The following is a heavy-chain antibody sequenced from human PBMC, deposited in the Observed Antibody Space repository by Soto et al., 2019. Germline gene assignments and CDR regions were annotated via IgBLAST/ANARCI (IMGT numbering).Heavy chain of an antibody. CDR1: GYTFTGYY. CDR3: ARGDILTGYYRFFGSWFDP. J-gene: IGHJ5*02. D-gene: IGHD3-9*01. CDR2: INPNSGGT. V-gene: IGHV1-2*04. Sequence: ASVKVSCKASGYTFTGYYMHWVRQAPGQGLEWMGWINPNSGGTNYAQKFQGWVTMTRDTSISTAYMELSRLRSDDTAVYYCARGDILTGYYRFFGSWFDPWGQGTLVTVSS.